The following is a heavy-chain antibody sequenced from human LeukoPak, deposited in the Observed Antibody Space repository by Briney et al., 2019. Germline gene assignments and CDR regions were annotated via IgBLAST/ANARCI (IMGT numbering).Heavy chain of an antibody. J-gene: IGHJ5*02. CDR2: INHSGST. Sequence: SETLSLTCAVYGGSFSGYYWSWIRQPPGKGLEWIGEINHSGSTNYNPSLKSRVTISVAPSKTQFSLKLSSVPAADRVVYYCARALSGYDSWGQGTLVTVSS. CDR1: GGSFSGYY. D-gene: IGHD5-12*01. CDR3: ARALSGYDS. V-gene: IGHV4-34*01.